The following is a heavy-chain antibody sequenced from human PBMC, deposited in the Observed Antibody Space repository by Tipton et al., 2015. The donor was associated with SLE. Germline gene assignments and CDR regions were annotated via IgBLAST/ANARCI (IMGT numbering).Heavy chain of an antibody. CDR2: IHHSGSP. V-gene: IGHV4-34*01. D-gene: IGHD3-16*01. CDR1: GGSFSGYY. J-gene: IGHJ4*02. Sequence: LRLSCAVYGGSFSGYYWSWIRQPPGKGLEWIGEIHHSGSPSYNPSLKSRVAIAVDTSKNQFSLKLSSVTAADTAVYYCARHMITGGEFDYWGQGTLVTVSS. CDR3: ARHMITGGEFDY.